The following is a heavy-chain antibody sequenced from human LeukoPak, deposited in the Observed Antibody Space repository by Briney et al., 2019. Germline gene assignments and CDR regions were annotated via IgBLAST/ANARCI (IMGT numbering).Heavy chain of an antibody. CDR3: ASGTTWVFDY. J-gene: IGHJ4*02. Sequence: SQTLSLTCAVSGGSISSGGYSWSWIRQPPGKGLEWIGYIYPSGSTYYNPSLKSRVTISVDRSKNQLSLKLSSVTAADTAVYYCASGTTWVFDYWGQGTLVTVSS. D-gene: IGHD1-1*01. V-gene: IGHV4-30-2*01. CDR2: IYPSGST. CDR1: GGSISSGGYS.